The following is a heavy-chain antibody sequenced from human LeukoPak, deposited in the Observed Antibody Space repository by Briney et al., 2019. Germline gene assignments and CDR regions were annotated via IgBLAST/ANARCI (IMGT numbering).Heavy chain of an antibody. D-gene: IGHD5-18*01. Sequence: ASVKVSCKASVYTYTSYYMHWVRQAPGQGLEWMGIINPSGGSTSYAQKFQGRVTMTRDMSTSTVYMELSSLRSEDTAVYYCARLASGYSYGSDYWGQGTLVTVSS. CDR2: INPSGGST. CDR1: VYTYTSYY. J-gene: IGHJ4*02. CDR3: ARLASGYSYGSDY. V-gene: IGHV1-46*01.